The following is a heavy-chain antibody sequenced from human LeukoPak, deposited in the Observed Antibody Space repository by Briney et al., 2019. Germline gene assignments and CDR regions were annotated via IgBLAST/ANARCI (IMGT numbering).Heavy chain of an antibody. CDR1: GYTFSTYG. D-gene: IGHD2-15*01. V-gene: IGHV1-18*01. CDR3: VRGGGSSGPGGN. CDR2: INPYNGNT. J-gene: IGHJ4*02. Sequence: ASVKVSCKASGYTFSTYGISWVRQAPGQGLEWMGWINPYNGNTKYAQQLQDRVTMTSETSTSTAYMELRSLRSDDTAVYYCVRGGGSSGPGGNWGQGTLVTVSS.